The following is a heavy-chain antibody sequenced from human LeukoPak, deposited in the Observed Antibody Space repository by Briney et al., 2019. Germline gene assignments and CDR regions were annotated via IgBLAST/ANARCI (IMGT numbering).Heavy chain of an antibody. J-gene: IGHJ4*02. V-gene: IGHV3-23*03. Sequence: PGGSLRLSCAASGFTFSSYAMSWVRQAPGEGLEWVSVIHNDGSTYYTDSVKGRFTISRDNSKNTLYLQMNSLRVEDTAVYYCAALARDYWGQGPLVTVSS. CDR3: AALARDY. CDR1: GFTFSSYA. D-gene: IGHD3-3*02. CDR2: IHNDGST.